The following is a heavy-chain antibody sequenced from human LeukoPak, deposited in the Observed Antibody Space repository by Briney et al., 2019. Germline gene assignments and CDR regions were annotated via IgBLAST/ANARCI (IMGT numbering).Heavy chain of an antibody. Sequence: GGSLRLSCAASGFTFSSYWMSWVRQAPGKGLEWVANIKQDGSEKYYVDSVKGRFTISRDSAKNSLYLQMNSLRAEHTAVYYCARDRSDTTVDFDYWGQGTLVTVSS. J-gene: IGHJ4*02. CDR2: IKQDGSEK. D-gene: IGHD4-17*01. V-gene: IGHV3-7*01. CDR3: ARDRSDTTVDFDY. CDR1: GFTFSSYW.